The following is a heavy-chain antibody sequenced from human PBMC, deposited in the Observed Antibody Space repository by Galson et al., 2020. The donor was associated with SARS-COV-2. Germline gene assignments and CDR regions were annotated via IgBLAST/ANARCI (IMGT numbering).Heavy chain of an antibody. J-gene: IGHJ1*01. V-gene: IGHV3-30-3*01. D-gene: IGHD2-15*01. CDR1: GFTFSSYA. CDR2: ISYDGSNK. CDR3: ARDGSPPSFGYCSGGSCGAEYFQH. Sequence: GGSLRLSCAASGFTFSSYAMHWVRQAPGKGLEWVAVISYDGSNKYYADSVKGRFTISRDKSKNTLYLQMNSLRAEDTAVYYCARDGSPPSFGYCSGGSCGAEYFQHWGQGTLVTVSA.